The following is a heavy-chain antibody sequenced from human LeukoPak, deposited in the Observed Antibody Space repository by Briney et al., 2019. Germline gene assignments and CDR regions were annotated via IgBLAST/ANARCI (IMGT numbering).Heavy chain of an antibody. Sequence: ASVKVSCKASGYTFTSYGISWVRQAPGQGLEWMGWISAYNGNTNYVQKLQGRVTMTTDTSTSTAYMELRSLRSDDTAVYYCARAGYCSSTSCYYNYYYYGMDVWGQGTTVTVSS. CDR3: ARAGYCSSTSCYYNYYYYGMDV. CDR1: GYTFTSYG. CDR2: ISAYNGNT. J-gene: IGHJ6*02. D-gene: IGHD2-2*01. V-gene: IGHV1-18*01.